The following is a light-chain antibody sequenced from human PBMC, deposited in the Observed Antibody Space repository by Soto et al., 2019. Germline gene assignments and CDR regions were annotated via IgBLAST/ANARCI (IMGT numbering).Light chain of an antibody. Sequence: QSVLTQPPSVSAAPGQKVTISCSGSSANIGNNYVSWYQQLPGTAPKLLISDNNKRNSGIPDRFSGSQSGTSATLGITGLQTGDEADYYCGTWDSRLSAFSVFGTGTKVTVL. CDR1: SANIGNNY. V-gene: IGLV1-51*01. J-gene: IGLJ1*01. CDR2: DNN. CDR3: GTWDSRLSAFSV.